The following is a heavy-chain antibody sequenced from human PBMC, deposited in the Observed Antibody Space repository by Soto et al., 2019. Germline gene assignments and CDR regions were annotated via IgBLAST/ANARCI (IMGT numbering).Heavy chain of an antibody. CDR1: GYSFTSYD. Sequence: QVQLVQSGAEVKKPGASVKVSCKASGYSFTSYDVHWVRQAPGQGLEWMGWMNANSANTEYAQKFQGRVTMTRDTSIRTAYMELSSLRSEDTAVYYCARVGFTVPAYMDVWGKVTTVTVSS. J-gene: IGHJ6*03. D-gene: IGHD1-26*01. CDR3: ARVGFTVPAYMDV. CDR2: MNANSANT. V-gene: IGHV1-8*01.